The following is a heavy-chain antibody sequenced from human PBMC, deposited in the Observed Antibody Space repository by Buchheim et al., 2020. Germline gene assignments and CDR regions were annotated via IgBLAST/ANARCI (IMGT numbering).Heavy chain of an antibody. CDR3: ARVDYCTNGVCEYLGGYYFDY. V-gene: IGHV4-34*01. Sequence: QVQLQQWGAGLLKPSETLSLTCAVYGGSFSGYYWSWIRQPPGKGLEWIGEINHSGSTNYNPSLKSRVTISVGTSKNQFSLKLSSVTAADTAVYYCARVDYCTNGVCEYLGGYYFDYWGQGTL. CDR2: INHSGST. D-gene: IGHD2-8*01. CDR1: GGSFSGYY. J-gene: IGHJ4*02.